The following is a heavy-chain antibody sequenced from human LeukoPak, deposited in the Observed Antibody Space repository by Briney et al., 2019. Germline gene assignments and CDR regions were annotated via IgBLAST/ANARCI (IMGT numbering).Heavy chain of an antibody. CDR2: VYYSGST. J-gene: IGHJ4*02. CDR1: GGSVSGYY. CDR3: ARIHRYCSGGACYVLDN. D-gene: IGHD2-15*01. Sequence: SETLSLTCVVSGGSVSGYYWGWIRQPPGGGLEWIGYVYYSGSTNYNPSFKSRITISVDTSRNQFSLQLSSVTAADTAVYYCARIHRYCSGGACYVLDNWGQGTLVAVSS. V-gene: IGHV4-59*02.